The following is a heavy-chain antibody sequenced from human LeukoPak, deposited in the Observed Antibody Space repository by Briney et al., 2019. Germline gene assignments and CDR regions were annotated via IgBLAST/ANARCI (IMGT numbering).Heavy chain of an antibody. V-gene: IGHV3-23*01. CDR2: ISGTGDRT. Sequence: GGSLRLSCAASGFSLSSNGMSWVRQAPGKGLEWVSAISGTGDRTFYANSVQGRFTISRDNSKNSLSLQMSSLRADDTAVYYCAKDNGWLHEYWGQGTLVTVSS. D-gene: IGHD6-19*01. CDR1: GFSLSSNG. J-gene: IGHJ4*02. CDR3: AKDNGWLHEY.